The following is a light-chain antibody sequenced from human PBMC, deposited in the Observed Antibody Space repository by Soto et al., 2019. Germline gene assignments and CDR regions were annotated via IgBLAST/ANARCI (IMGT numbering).Light chain of an antibody. CDR2: AAS. Sequence: DIQMTQSPSCLSASVGDRVTITCRASQSISSYLNWYQQKPGKAPKLLIYAASRLQSGVPLRFSGSGSGTDLQFTIRSQQPEDFEIRYCQQSYSTPLTFGPGTEVHI. V-gene: IGKV1-39*01. J-gene: IGKJ3*01. CDR1: QSISSY. CDR3: QQSYSTPLT.